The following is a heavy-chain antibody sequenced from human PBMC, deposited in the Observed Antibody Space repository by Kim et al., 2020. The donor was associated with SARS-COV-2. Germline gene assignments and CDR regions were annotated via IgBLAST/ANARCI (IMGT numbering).Heavy chain of an antibody. CDR3: VRVPKGDYYGMGV. Sequence: GGSLRLSCTASGFTFSSHWMSWVRQAPGKGLEWVANIKHDGSEKSYVDSVKGRFTISRDNAKNSLYLQMNILRAEDTDMYYCVRVPKGDYYGMGVWGQGT. J-gene: IGHJ6*02. CDR1: GFTFSSHW. V-gene: IGHV3-7*03. CDR2: IKHDGSEK.